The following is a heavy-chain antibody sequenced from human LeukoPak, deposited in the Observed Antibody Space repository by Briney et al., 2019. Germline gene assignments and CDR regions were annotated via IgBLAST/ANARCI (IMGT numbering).Heavy chain of an antibody. J-gene: IGHJ4*02. V-gene: IGHV1-69*05. D-gene: IGHD3-22*01. CDR1: GGTFNSFG. CDR3: ARFHYYDSSGYYNPYFDY. CDR2: IIPMFGTT. Sequence: LVASVKVSCKASGGTFNSFGFSWVRQAPGQGLEWMGAIIPMFGTTNYAQKFEGGVTITTDESTSTAYMALSSLRSEDTAVYYCARFHYYDSSGYYNPYFDYWGQGTLVTVSS.